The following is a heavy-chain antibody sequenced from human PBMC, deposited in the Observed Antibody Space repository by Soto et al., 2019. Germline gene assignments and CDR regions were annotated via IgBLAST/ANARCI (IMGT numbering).Heavy chain of an antibody. CDR3: ARSQGSSTSLEIYYYYCYGMDV. D-gene: IGHD2-2*01. J-gene: IGHJ6*02. V-gene: IGHV1-69*01. CDR2: IIPISDTT. CDR1: GGTFSSYA. Sequence: QVQLVQSGAEVKKPGSSVKVSCKASGGTFSSYAISWVRQAPGQGLEWMGGIIPISDTTNYAQKFQGRVTITADESTSTAYMELSSLRSEYTAVYYCARSQGSSTSLEIYYYYCYGMDVWGQGTTVTVSS.